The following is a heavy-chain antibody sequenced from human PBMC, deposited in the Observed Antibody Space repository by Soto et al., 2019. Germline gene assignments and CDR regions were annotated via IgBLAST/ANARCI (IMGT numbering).Heavy chain of an antibody. J-gene: IGHJ3*02. D-gene: IGHD6-13*01. CDR1: VFIGTTDA. CDR3: AKVMHEPGIEEAKGDFDI. V-gene: IGHV3-23*01. CDR2: ITVSGGNT. Sequence: VGSLRLSCAASVFIGTTDAITLFLQAPVKWLEWVSEITVSGGNTFHADSVKGRVTISRYKSRNTLYLQLNSLRVEDTALYYCAKVMHEPGIEEAKGDFDIWGKGKMVNVSS.